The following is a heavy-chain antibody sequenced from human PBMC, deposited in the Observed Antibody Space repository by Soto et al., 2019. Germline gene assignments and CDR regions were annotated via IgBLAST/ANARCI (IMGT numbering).Heavy chain of an antibody. CDR1: GFSFTNAW. CDR3: TTVATRWYLVY. V-gene: IGHV3-15*01. D-gene: IGHD2-2*01. J-gene: IGHJ4*02. CDR2: IKSKADGGTT. Sequence: EVQLVESGGDLVKPGGSLSLSCATSGFSFTNAWMNWVRQTPGKGLEWVGRIKSKADGGTTDFAAPVKGRFTISRDDSRDTVYLQMNSLKTEDTAVYYCTTVATRWYLVYWGQGTLVTVSS.